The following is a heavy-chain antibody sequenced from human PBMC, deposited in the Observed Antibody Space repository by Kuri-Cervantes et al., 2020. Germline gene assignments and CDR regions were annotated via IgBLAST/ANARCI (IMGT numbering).Heavy chain of an antibody. CDR3: ATGDGYNHDVSWSFDY. V-gene: IGHV3-30-3*01. D-gene: IGHD5-24*01. CDR2: ISYDGSNK. Sequence: GESLKISCAASGFTFSSYAMHWVRQAPGKGLEWVAVISYDGSNKYYADSVKGRFTISRDNSKNTLYLQMNSLRAEDTAVYYCATGDGYNHDVSWSFDYWGQGTLVTVSS. J-gene: IGHJ4*02. CDR1: GFTFSSYA.